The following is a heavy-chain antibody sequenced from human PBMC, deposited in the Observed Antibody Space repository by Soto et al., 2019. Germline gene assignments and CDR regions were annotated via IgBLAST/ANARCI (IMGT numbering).Heavy chain of an antibody. D-gene: IGHD2-15*01. CDR1: GFSFGSYA. Sequence: EVQLLESGGGLVQPGGSLRLSCSASGFSFGSYAMSWVRQAPGKGLEWVSSISGSGGHIYYTDSLKGRFTISRDYSKNTLYLQISSLRAEDTAVYYCAKNQDSFQHYFDPWGQGTPVTVSS. CDR3: AKNQDSFQHYFDP. J-gene: IGHJ4*02. V-gene: IGHV3-23*01. CDR2: ISGSGGHI.